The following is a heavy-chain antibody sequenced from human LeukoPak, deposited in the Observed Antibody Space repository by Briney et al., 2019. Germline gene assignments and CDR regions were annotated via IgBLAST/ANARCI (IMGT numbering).Heavy chain of an antibody. CDR3: AKAGSGSYGY. J-gene: IGHJ4*02. CDR1: GFTFSRSG. CDR2: ISAGGGST. D-gene: IGHD1-26*01. V-gene: IGHV3-23*01. Sequence: GGTLRLSCAASGFTFSRSGMTWVRQAPGKGLEWVSSISAGGGSTYFADSVKGRFSISRDNSKNTLSLQMNSLRAEDTAVYYCAKAGSGSYGYWGQGTLVTVSS.